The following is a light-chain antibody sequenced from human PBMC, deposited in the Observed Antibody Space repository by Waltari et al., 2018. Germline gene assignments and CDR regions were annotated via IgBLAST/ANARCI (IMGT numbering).Light chain of an antibody. CDR1: SRDVGGYNY. V-gene: IGLV2-14*01. Sequence: QSALTQPASVSGSPGQSITISCTGTSRDVGGYNYVSWYQQHPGKAPKPIIYDVNERPSGVSNRFSASKSGNTASLTISGLQAEDEADYYCSSYTSSSTRVFGGGTKLTVL. CDR2: DVN. J-gene: IGLJ3*02. CDR3: SSYTSSSTRV.